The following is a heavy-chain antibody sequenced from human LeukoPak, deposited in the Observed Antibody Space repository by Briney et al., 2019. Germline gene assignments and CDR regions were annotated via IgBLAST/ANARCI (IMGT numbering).Heavy chain of an antibody. D-gene: IGHD3-3*01. V-gene: IGHV1-18*01. CDR2: ISAYTGDA. CDR1: GYTFSNYG. Sequence: ASVKVSCKASGYTFSNYGISWLRQAPGQGLEWMGWISAYTGDANYPQNLQGRVIMTTDTSTSTAYMELRSLRSDDTAVYYCARQLAYYDFWSVYYWGQGTLVTVSS. J-gene: IGHJ4*02. CDR3: ARQLAYYDFWSVYY.